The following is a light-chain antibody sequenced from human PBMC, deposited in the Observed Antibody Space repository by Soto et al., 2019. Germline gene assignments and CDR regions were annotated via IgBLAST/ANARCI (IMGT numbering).Light chain of an antibody. CDR2: FGS. J-gene: IGKJ5*01. V-gene: IGKV2-28*01. CDR3: MQALQSLT. CDR1: QSLLYNNTYNY. Sequence: EIVMTQSPLTLPVTPGEPASISCRSSQSLLYNNTYNYLDWYVQKPGQSPQLLIYFGSNRAPGVPDRFSSSGSGTDFTLKINRVEAEDVGTYYCMQALQSLTFGLGTRLEIK.